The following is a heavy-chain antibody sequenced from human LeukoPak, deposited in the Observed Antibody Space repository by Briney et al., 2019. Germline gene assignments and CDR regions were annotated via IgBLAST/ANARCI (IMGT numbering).Heavy chain of an antibody. D-gene: IGHD3-16*02. V-gene: IGHV3-48*01. CDR2: ISSSSSTI. J-gene: IGHJ4*02. Sequence: PGGSLRLSCAASGFTFSSYNMNWVRQAPGKGLEWVSYISSSSSTIYYADSVKGRFTISRDNAKNSLYLQMNSLRAEDTAVYYCARGTTFGGVIVLYYFDYWGQGTLVTVSS. CDR1: GFTFSSYN. CDR3: ARGTTFGGVIVLYYFDY.